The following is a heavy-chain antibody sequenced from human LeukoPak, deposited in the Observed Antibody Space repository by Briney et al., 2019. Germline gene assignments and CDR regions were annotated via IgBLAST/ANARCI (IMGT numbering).Heavy chain of an antibody. CDR2: ISGSGGST. CDR1: GFTFSSYG. CDR3: AKGCCGSTACQSDY. Sequence: GGSLRLSCAASGFTFSSYGMSWVRQAPGKGLEWVSAISGSGGSTYYADSVKGRFTISRDNSKNTLYLQMNSLRAEDSAVYHCAKGCCGSTACQSDYWGQRTLVTVSS. J-gene: IGHJ4*02. D-gene: IGHD2-2*01. V-gene: IGHV3-23*01.